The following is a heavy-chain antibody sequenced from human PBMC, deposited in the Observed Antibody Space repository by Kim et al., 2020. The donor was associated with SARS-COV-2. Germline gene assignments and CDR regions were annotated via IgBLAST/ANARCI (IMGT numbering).Heavy chain of an antibody. CDR3: TRVDYYDSSGYPSDY. CDR1: GFNVSSNS. Sequence: SLRLSCAASGFNVSSNSMNWVRQAPGKGLEWVSVIYGGGSTYYADSVRGRFTISRDSSKNTVYLQMNSLRGEDTAVYFCTRVDYYDSSGYPSDYWGQGTLVTVSS. J-gene: IGHJ4*02. V-gene: IGHV3-53*01. D-gene: IGHD3-22*01. CDR2: IYGGGST.